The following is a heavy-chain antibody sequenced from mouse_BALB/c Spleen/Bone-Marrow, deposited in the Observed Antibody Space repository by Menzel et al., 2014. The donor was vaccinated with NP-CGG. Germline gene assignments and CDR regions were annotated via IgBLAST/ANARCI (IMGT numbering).Heavy chain of an antibody. D-gene: IGHD1-1*01. CDR2: IWGGGST. CDR1: EFSLSSYS. CDR3: ARMYYSCAMDY. J-gene: IGHJ4*01. V-gene: IGHV2-6-4*01. Sequence: VKVVESGPGLVAPSPSLSITCTVSEFSLSSYSVHWVRQPPGKGLEWLGMIWGGGSTDYNSDLKYRLNISKVNSNSQVYIKMNSLQTEDTAMCYCARMYYSCAMDYWGQGTSVTVSS.